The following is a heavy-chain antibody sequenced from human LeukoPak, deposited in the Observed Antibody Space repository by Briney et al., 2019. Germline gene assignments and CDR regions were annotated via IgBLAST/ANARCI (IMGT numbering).Heavy chain of an antibody. J-gene: IGHJ4*02. V-gene: IGHV3-7*01. CDR2: TKPDGSEK. CDR3: ATDGYCSARDY. D-gene: IGHD2-2*03. CDR1: GFAFNNYA. Sequence: PGGSLRLSCAASGFAFNNYAMTWVRQAPGKGLEWVANTKPDGSEKYYVDSVRGRFTISRDNAKNLLYLQMSNLRAEDTAVYYFATDGYCSARDYWGQGTLVTVS.